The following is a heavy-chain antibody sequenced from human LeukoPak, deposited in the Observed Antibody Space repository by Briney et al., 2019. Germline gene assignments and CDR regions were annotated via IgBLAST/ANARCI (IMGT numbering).Heavy chain of an antibody. Sequence: ASVKVSCKASGYTFTSYAVHWVRQAPGQRLEWMGWINAGNGNTKYSQKFQGRVTITRDTSASTAYMELSSLRSEDTAVYYCARVSSSGWYVWFDPWGQGTLVTVSS. V-gene: IGHV1-3*01. CDR3: ARVSSSGWYVWFDP. CDR2: INAGNGNT. D-gene: IGHD6-19*01. J-gene: IGHJ5*02. CDR1: GYTFTSYA.